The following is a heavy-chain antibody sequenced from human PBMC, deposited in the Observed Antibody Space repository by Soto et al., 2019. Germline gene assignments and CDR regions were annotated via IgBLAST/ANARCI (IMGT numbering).Heavy chain of an antibody. Sequence: GASVKVSCKGSGYTFTSYDINWVRQATGQGLEWMGWMNPNSGNTGYAQKFQGRVTMTRNTSISTAYMELSSLRSEDTAVYYCAREGLGVATSLYYYYYYMDVWGKGTTVTVSS. CDR2: MNPNSGNT. D-gene: IGHD5-12*01. CDR1: GYTFTSYD. J-gene: IGHJ6*03. V-gene: IGHV1-8*01. CDR3: AREGLGVATSLYYYYYYMDV.